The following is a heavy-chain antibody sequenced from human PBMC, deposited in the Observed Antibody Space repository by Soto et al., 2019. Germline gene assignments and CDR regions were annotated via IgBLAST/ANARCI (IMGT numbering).Heavy chain of an antibody. V-gene: IGHV1-69*13. D-gene: IGHD5-12*01. J-gene: IGHJ6*02. CDR2: IIPIFGTA. Sequence: ASVKVSCKASGGTFSSYAISWVRQAPGQGLEWMGGIIPIFGTANYAQKFQGRVTITADESTSTAYMELSSLRSEDTAVYYCARSPVATITVVYYYGMDVWGQGTTVTVSS. CDR3: ARSPVATITVVYYYGMDV. CDR1: GGTFSSYA.